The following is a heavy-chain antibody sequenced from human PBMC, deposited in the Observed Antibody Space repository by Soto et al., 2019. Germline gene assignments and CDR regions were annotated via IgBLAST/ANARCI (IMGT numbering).Heavy chain of an antibody. CDR1: GGSISSGGYS. Sequence: PSETLSLTCAVSGGSISSGGYSWSWIRQPPGKGLEWIGYIYHNGGTYRNPSLMSRLTISVDTSKNQFSLKLSSVTVADTAMYYCARRRGDIVFDPWGQGTLVTVSS. CDR3: ARRRGDIVFDP. D-gene: IGHD5-12*01. CDR2: IYHNGGT. J-gene: IGHJ5*02. V-gene: IGHV4-30-2*03.